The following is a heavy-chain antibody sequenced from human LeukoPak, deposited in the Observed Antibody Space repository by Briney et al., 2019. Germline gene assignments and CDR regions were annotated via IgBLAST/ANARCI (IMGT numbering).Heavy chain of an antibody. CDR3: ARDSSYYYDSSGWDY. V-gene: IGHV3-66*01. Sequence: GRSLRLSCAASGFTVSSNYMSWVRQAPGKGLEWVSVIYSGGSTYYADSVKGRFTISRDNSKNTLYLQMNSLRAEDTAVYYCARDSSYYYDSSGWDYWGQGTLVTVSS. D-gene: IGHD3-22*01. CDR1: GFTVSSNY. CDR2: IYSGGST. J-gene: IGHJ4*02.